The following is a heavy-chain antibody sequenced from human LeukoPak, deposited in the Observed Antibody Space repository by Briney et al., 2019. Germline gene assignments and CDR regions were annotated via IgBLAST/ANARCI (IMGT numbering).Heavy chain of an antibody. CDR3: ARDSAIVVVPAADPLNWFDP. Sequence: PSETLSLTCTVSGGSISSYYWSWIRQPAGKGLEWIGRIYTSGSTNYNPSLKSRVTMSVDTSKNQFSLKLSSVTAADTAVYYCARDSAIVVVPAADPLNWFDPRGQGTLVTVSS. J-gene: IGHJ5*02. CDR2: IYTSGST. V-gene: IGHV4-4*07. D-gene: IGHD2-2*01. CDR1: GGSISSYY.